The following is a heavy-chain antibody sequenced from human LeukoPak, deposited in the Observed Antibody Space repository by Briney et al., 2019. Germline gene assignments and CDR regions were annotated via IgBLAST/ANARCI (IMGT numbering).Heavy chain of an antibody. V-gene: IGHV4-39*01. CDR1: GGSISSYY. D-gene: IGHD3-3*01. CDR2: IYYSGST. CDR3: ARAYYDFWSAPGSNWFDP. J-gene: IGHJ5*02. Sequence: SETLSLTCTVSGGSISSYYWGWIRQPPGKGLEWIGSIYYSGSTYYNPSLKSRVTISVDTSKNQFSLKLSSVTAADTAVYYCARAYYDFWSAPGSNWFDPWGQGTLVTVSS.